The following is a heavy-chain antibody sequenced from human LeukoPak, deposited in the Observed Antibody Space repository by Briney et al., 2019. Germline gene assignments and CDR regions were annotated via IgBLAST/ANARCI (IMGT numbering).Heavy chain of an antibody. D-gene: IGHD1-1*01. Sequence: PGGSLRLSCAASGFTFSNYAMTWVRQAPGKGLEWVSVIGRTGDIFYADSVKGRFTISRDNSKNTLYLQMNSLRAEDTAVYYCAKYQLLNNNYWRDAFDFWGQGTMVTVFS. V-gene: IGHV3-23*01. CDR2: IGRTGDI. CDR1: GFTFSNYA. J-gene: IGHJ3*01. CDR3: AKYQLLNNNYWRDAFDF.